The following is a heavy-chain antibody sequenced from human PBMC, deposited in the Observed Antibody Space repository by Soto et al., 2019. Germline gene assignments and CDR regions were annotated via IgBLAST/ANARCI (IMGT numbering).Heavy chain of an antibody. V-gene: IGHV1-3*01. Sequence: QVQLVRYGAEVKKPGASVKVSCKASGYIFTSYAIHWVRQAPGQRLEWMGWIKGGNGNTKYSQKFQGRVTITRDTSANTVDMELSILTSEDTAVYYCARTVAGTFRLDYGGQGTMVTVSS. CDR3: ARTVAGTFRLDY. D-gene: IGHD6-19*01. J-gene: IGHJ4*02. CDR1: GYIFTSYA. CDR2: IKGGNGNT.